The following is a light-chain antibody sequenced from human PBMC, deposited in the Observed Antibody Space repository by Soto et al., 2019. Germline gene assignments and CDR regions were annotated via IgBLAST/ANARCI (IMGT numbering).Light chain of an antibody. J-gene: IGKJ1*01. Sequence: AIRMTQSPSALSASTGERVTITCRASQGISSYLAWYQQKPGKAPKLLIYAASTLRSGVPSRFSGSGSATDFTLTISSLQPDDFATYYCQQLNTYPPTFGQGTKVDI. CDR2: AAS. CDR3: QQLNTYPPT. V-gene: IGKV1-8*01. CDR1: QGISSY.